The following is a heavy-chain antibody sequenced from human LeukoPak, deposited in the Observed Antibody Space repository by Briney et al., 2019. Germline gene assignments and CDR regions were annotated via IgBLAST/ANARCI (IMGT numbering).Heavy chain of an antibody. CDR3: ARDAYSGSYPYYYYYYYMDV. Sequence: GGSLRLSCAAYGLTFSSYWMSWVRQAPGKGLEWVANIKQDGSEKYYVDSVKGRFTISRDNAKNPLYLQINSLRAEDTAVYYCARDAYSGSYPYYYYYYYMDVWGKGTTVTVSS. J-gene: IGHJ6*03. CDR1: GLTFSSYW. V-gene: IGHV3-7*01. CDR2: IKQDGSEK. D-gene: IGHD1-26*01.